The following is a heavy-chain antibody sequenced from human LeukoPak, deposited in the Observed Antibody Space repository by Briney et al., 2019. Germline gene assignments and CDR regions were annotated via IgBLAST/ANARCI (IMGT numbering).Heavy chain of an antibody. CDR2: IYYSGST. CDR1: GVSISGSYYY. D-gene: IGHD3-16*01. V-gene: IGHV4-39*07. J-gene: IGHJ6*03. Sequence: SETLSLTCAVSGVSISGSYYYWGWIRQPPGKGLEWIGNIYYSGSTNYNPSLKSRVTISVDTSKNQFSLKLTSVTAADTAVYYCARETSQKGAHYMDVWGKGTTVTISS. CDR3: ARETSQKGAHYMDV.